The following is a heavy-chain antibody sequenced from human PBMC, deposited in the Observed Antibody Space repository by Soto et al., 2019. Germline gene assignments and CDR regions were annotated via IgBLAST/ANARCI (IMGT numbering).Heavy chain of an antibody. CDR3: TTGPEYRHYDPWRNEAFDV. CDR1: GFPFDKAW. CDR2: IKSKTDGGTA. V-gene: IGHV3-15*07. D-gene: IGHD3-3*01. Sequence: EEELVESGGGFVKPGGSLTLSCAASGFPFDKAWMNWVRQAPGKGLEWVGRIKSKTDGGTADFAAPVKGRFAISREDSNDTLYLQKSSLRTEVTGVYYCTTGPEYRHYDPWRNEAFDVWGQGTMVTV. J-gene: IGHJ3*01.